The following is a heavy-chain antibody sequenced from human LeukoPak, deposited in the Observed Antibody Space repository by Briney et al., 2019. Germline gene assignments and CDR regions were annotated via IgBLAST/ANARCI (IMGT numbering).Heavy chain of an antibody. V-gene: IGHV1-46*01. CDR3: ARDLSSGYSLY. J-gene: IGHJ4*02. CDR1: GYTFTSYY. Sequence: ASVKVSCKASGYTFTSYYMHWVRQAPGQGLEWMGIINPSGGSTSYAQKFQGRVTMTRDTSTSTVYMGLSSLRSEDTAVYYCARDLSSGYSLYWGQGTLVTVSS. CDR2: INPSGGST. D-gene: IGHD3-3*01.